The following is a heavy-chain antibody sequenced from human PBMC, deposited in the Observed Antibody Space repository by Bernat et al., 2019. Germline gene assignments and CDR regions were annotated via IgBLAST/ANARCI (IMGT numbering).Heavy chain of an antibody. Sequence: QLQLQESGPGLVKPSETLSLTCTVSGGSISSSSYYWGWVRQPPGKGLEWIGSIYYSGSTYYNPSHKSRITISVDTSKNQFSLKLSSVTAADTAVYYCARGSLAVAGVNWFDPWGQGTLVTVSS. J-gene: IGHJ5*02. V-gene: IGHV4-39*07. CDR1: GGSISSSSYY. CDR2: IYYSGST. CDR3: ARGSLAVAGVNWFDP. D-gene: IGHD6-19*01.